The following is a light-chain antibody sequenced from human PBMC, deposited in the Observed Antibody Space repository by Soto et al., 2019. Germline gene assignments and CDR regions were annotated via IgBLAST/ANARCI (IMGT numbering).Light chain of an antibody. J-gene: IGKJ4*01. Sequence: EIVMTQSPATLSVSPGERATLSYRASQSVSSNLAWYQQKPGQAPRLLIYGASTRATGIPARFRGSGSGTEFTLTISSLQSEDFAVYYCQQYDNWPPLTFGGGTKVEI. V-gene: IGKV3-15*01. CDR1: QSVSSN. CDR2: GAS. CDR3: QQYDNWPPLT.